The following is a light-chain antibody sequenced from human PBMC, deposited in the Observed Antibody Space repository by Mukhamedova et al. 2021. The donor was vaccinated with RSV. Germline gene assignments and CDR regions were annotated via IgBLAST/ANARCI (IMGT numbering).Light chain of an antibody. CDR2: GAS. V-gene: IGKV3-20*01. CDR3: QQYSSSPYS. Sequence: GERATLSCRASQSVSSNYLAWYQQKPGQAPRLLMYGASSRATGIPDRFSGSGSATDFTLTISTLEPEDFAVYYCQQYSSSPYSFG. CDR1: QSVSSNY. J-gene: IGKJ2*03.